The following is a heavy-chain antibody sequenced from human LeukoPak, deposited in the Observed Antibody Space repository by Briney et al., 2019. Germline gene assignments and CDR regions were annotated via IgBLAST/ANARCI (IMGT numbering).Heavy chain of an antibody. D-gene: IGHD4-17*01. CDR1: GGSISGFY. V-gene: IGHV4-4*07. CDR2: IYPSGGT. CDR3: AREYGDLDY. Sequence: KPSETLSLTCIVSGGSISGFYWSWIRQPAGKGLEWIGRIYPSGGTNYNPSLKSRDTMSTDTSKNQFSLKLRSVTAADTAVYYCAREYGDLDYWGQGTLVTVSS. J-gene: IGHJ4*02.